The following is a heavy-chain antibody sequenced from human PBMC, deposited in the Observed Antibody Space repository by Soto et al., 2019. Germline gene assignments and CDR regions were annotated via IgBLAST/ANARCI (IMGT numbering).Heavy chain of an antibody. J-gene: IGHJ4*02. Sequence: QVQLVESGGGVVQPGTSLRLSCVGSGFTFRSYVIHWVRQAPGKGLEWVALTSYDGSNNFYGDSVKGRFTISRHNSRNTVELQMARLRFGDTALYYFARWGTTGGLDGWGQGTLVYVSS. CDR2: TSYDGSNN. CDR1: GFTFRSYV. D-gene: IGHD4-17*01. CDR3: ARWGTTGGLDG. V-gene: IGHV3-33*05.